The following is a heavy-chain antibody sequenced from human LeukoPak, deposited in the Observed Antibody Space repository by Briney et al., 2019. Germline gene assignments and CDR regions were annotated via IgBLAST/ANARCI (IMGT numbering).Heavy chain of an antibody. D-gene: IGHD1-26*01. CDR3: ARDSGSYHLDY. CDR1: GFTFSSYS. V-gene: IGHV3-21*01. Sequence: GGSPRLSCAASGFTFSSYSMNWVRQAPGKGLEWVSSISSSSSYIYYADSVKGRFTISRDNAKNSLYLQMNSLRAEDTAVYYCARDSGSYHLDYWGQGTLVTVSS. J-gene: IGHJ4*02. CDR2: ISSSSSYI.